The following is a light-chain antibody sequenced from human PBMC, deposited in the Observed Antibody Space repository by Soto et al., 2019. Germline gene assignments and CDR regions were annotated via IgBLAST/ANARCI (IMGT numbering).Light chain of an antibody. J-gene: IGLJ6*01. CDR2: EVI. V-gene: IGLV2-14*03. Sequence: QSALTQPASVSGSPGQAITVSCSGTSSDIGAHNFVSWYQQHPGKAPKLIIYEVINRPSGVSDRFSGSKSGNTASLTISGLQSEVEADYYCNSYTTSNTLVFGSGTKGTVL. CDR3: NSYTTSNTLV. CDR1: SSDIGAHNF.